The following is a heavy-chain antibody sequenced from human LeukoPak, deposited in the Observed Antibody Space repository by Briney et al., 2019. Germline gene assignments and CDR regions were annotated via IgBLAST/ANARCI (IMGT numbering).Heavy chain of an antibody. J-gene: IGHJ4*02. CDR3: AKQSAGSAAWYSLHYDF. V-gene: IGHV3-23*01. Sequence: GGSLRLSCAASGFTLSSFAMTWVRQAPGRGLEWVSSVDGGGGGTYYADSVKGRFTISRDNSKDTLYLQMNGLRAEDTAVYFCAKQSAGSAAWYSLHYDFWGQGTLVTVSS. D-gene: IGHD6-13*01. CDR2: VDGGGGGT. CDR1: GFTLSSFA.